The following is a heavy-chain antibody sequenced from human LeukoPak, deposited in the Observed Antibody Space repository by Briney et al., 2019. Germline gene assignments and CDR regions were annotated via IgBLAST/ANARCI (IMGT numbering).Heavy chain of an antibody. D-gene: IGHD3-16*01. V-gene: IGHV3-7*01. J-gene: IGHJ4*02. Sequence: GGSLRLSRAASGFPFSSHWMTGAPQAPGKGLEFMDNKTQAGSVKNYVDSVGGRFTISRDNAKNSLYLHMNRLRAEDTVVYYCARDGGWTTFDSWGQGTLVAVSS. CDR1: GFPFSSHW. CDR2: KTQAGSVK. CDR3: ARDGGWTTFDS.